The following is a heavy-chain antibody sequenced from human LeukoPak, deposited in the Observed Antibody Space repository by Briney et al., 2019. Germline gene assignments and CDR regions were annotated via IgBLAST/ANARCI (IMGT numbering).Heavy chain of an antibody. Sequence: GGSLRLSCAASGFTFSSYAMSWVRQAPGKGLEWVSAISGSGGSTYYADSVKGRFTISRDNSKNTLHLQMNSLRAEDTAVYYCAKVLTGTDYNHFDYWGQGTLVTVSS. CDR1: GFTFSSYA. D-gene: IGHD3-9*01. CDR2: ISGSGGST. CDR3: AKVLTGTDYNHFDY. J-gene: IGHJ4*02. V-gene: IGHV3-23*01.